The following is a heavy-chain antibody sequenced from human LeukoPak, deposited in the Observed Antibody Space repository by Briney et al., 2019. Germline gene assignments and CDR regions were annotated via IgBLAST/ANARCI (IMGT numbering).Heavy chain of an antibody. CDR1: GFTFSSYA. V-gene: IGHV3-64D*06. CDR2: ISSNGGST. D-gene: IGHD1-26*01. J-gene: IGHJ4*02. CDR3: VKDRGSYWYYFDY. Sequence: GGSLRLSCSASGFTFSSYAMHWVRQAPGKGLEYVSAISSNGGSTYYADSVKSRFTISRDNSKNTLYLQMSSLRAEDTAVYYCVKDRGSYWYYFDYWGQGTLVTVSS.